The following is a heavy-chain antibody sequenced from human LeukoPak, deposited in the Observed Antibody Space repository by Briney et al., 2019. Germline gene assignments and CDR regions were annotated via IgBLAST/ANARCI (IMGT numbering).Heavy chain of an antibody. D-gene: IGHD2-2*01. V-gene: IGHV3-21*01. J-gene: IGHJ3*02. CDR2: ISSSSYI. Sequence: GGSLRLSCAASGFTFSSYSMNWVRQAPGKGLEWVSSISSSSYIYYADSVKGRFTISRDNAKNSLYLQMNSLRAEDTAVYYCARDSLENPPMPTPDDAFDIWGQATMVTVSS. CDR1: GFTFSSYS. CDR3: ARDSLENPPMPTPDDAFDI.